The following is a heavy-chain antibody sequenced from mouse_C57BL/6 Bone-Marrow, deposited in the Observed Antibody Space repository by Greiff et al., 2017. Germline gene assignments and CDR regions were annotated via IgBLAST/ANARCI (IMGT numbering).Heavy chain of an antibody. CDR1: GFNIKDYY. CDR2: IDPEDGET. J-gene: IGHJ2*01. D-gene: IGHD2-12*01. CDR3: ARSSYDPEVYFDY. Sequence: VQLKASGAELVKPGASVKLSCTASGFNIKDYYMHWVKQRTEQGLEWIGRIDPEDGETIYAPKFQGKATITADTSSNTAYLQLSSLTSEDTAVYYCARSSYDPEVYFDYWGQGTTLTVAS. V-gene: IGHV14-2*01.